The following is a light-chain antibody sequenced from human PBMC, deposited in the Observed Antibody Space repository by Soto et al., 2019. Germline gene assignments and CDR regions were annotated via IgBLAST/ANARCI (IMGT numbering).Light chain of an antibody. V-gene: IGKV2-30*01. CDR3: MQGTHWPLT. CDR2: KAS. CDR1: QSLVYSDAYAY. Sequence: DVVMTQSPLSLPVTLGQPASISCRSSQSLVYSDAYAYLNRFQQRPVQSPTRLIYKASNRDSGVTDRFSGSGSGSDFTLHIDRVEAEDFGIYYCMQGTHWPLTFGRGTRVEIK. J-gene: IGKJ1*01.